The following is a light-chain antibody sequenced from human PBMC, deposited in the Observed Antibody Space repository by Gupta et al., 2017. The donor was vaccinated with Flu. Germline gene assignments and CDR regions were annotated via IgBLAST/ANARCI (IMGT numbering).Light chain of an antibody. CDR1: RSNIGRNP. J-gene: IGLJ1*01. Sequence: SVLPQPPSASGPAGPTGPICFSGPRSNIGRNPVNWYQHLPGTAPKLLVYRNNQRPSGVPDRFSGSKSGTSASLGITGLQSEDEADYYCAGWDDSLNGYVFGPGTKVTVV. CDR3: AGWDDSLNGYV. V-gene: IGLV1-44*01. CDR2: RNN.